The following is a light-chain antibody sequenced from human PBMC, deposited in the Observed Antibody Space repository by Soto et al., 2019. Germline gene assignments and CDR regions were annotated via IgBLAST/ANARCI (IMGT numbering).Light chain of an antibody. CDR3: QVWDSSSDHLAV. Sequence: SYELTQPPSVSEAPGKTARITCGGNNIGSKSVHWYQQKPGQAPVLVIYYDSDRPSGIPERFSGSNSGNTATLTISRVEAGDEADYYCQVWDSSSDHLAVFGGGTKLTVL. CDR1: NIGSKS. J-gene: IGLJ2*01. CDR2: YDS. V-gene: IGLV3-21*04.